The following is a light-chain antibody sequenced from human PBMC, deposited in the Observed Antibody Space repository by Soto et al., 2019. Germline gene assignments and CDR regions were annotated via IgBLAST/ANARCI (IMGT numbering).Light chain of an antibody. CDR2: AAS. V-gene: IGKV1-39*01. Sequence: DIQMTQSPSTLPASVGDRVTITCRASQSIDRWLAWYQQKPGKAPKLLIFAASSLQSGVPSRFSGSRSGPDFTLTISSLQPEDFATYYCQQSYSSPPTFGQGTKVHIK. CDR3: QQSYSSPPT. J-gene: IGKJ1*01. CDR1: QSIDRW.